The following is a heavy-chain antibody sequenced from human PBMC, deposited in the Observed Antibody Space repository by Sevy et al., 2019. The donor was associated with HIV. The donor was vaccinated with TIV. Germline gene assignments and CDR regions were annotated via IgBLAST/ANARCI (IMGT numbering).Heavy chain of an antibody. V-gene: IGHV4-59*01. J-gene: IGHJ6*02. CDR3: GRGEPPLYYGMDV. CDR2: MYYSRST. CDR1: GGSIGSDY. Sequence: SETLSLTCTVSGGSIGSDYWSWIRQPPGKGLEWIGYMYYSRSTNYNPSLKSRVTISVDRSKNQFSLKLSSVTAADTAVNYCGRGEPPLYYGMDVWGQGTTVTVSS. D-gene: IGHD3-16*01.